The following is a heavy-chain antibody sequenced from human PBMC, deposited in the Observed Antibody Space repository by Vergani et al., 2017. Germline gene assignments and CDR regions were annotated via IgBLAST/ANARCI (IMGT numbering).Heavy chain of an antibody. V-gene: IGHV3-30*04. Sequence: QVQLVESGGGVVKPGRSLRLSCAASGFTFSSYALYWVRQAPGKGLDWVALISYDGSNKYYADSVKGRFTISRDNSKNMLFLQMNNLRTEDTAIYYCAKQYFVSGNYLFDYWGQGTLVTVSS. CDR1: GFTFSSYA. J-gene: IGHJ4*02. CDR2: ISYDGSNK. D-gene: IGHD3-10*01. CDR3: AKQYFVSGNYLFDY.